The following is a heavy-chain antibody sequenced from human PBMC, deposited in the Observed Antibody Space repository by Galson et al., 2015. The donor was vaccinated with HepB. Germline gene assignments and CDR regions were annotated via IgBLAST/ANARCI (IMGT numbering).Heavy chain of an antibody. J-gene: IGHJ4*02. CDR2: IFPDDSDP. Sequence: QSGAEVKKPGESLKISCKGSAYNFANYWIGWVRQMPGKGLEWMGIIFPDDSDPRYSPSFRGQVTISADKSINTAYLQWSRLKASDTALYYCASSLATTLYFDYWGQGTLVTASS. CDR3: ASSLATTLYFDY. D-gene: IGHD1-1*01. V-gene: IGHV5-51*01. CDR1: AYNFANYW.